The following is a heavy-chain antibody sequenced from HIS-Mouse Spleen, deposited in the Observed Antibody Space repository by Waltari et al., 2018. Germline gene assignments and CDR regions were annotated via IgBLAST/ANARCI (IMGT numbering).Heavy chain of an antibody. J-gene: IGHJ5*02. CDR2: IYYSGST. CDR3: ARKRTASGWFDP. V-gene: IGHV4-39*01. CDR1: GGSISSSSYY. Sequence: QLQLQESGPGLVKPSETLSLTCTVSGGSISSSSYYWGWISQPPGKGLEWIGGIYYSGSTYYTPSRNSRVTISVDTSMNQFSLKLGSVTAADTAVYYCARKRTASGWFDPWGQGTLVTVSS. D-gene: IGHD2-21*02.